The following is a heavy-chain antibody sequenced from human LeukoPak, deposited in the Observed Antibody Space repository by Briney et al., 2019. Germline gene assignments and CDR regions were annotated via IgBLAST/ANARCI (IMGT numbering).Heavy chain of an antibody. CDR2: INRDGSDT. Sequence: GGSLRLSCAASGFTFNSYYMNWVRQAPGKGLVWVSRINRDGSDTIYADSVKGRFTISRDNAKNTLFLQVNSLRAEDTAVYYCAREDFGVDYWGQGTLVTVSS. D-gene: IGHD3-10*01. J-gene: IGHJ4*02. CDR1: GFTFNSYY. CDR3: AREDFGVDY. V-gene: IGHV3-74*01.